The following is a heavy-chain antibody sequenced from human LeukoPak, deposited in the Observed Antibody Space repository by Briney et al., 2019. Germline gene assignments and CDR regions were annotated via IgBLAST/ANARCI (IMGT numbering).Heavy chain of an antibody. CDR2: ISTSGSRI. J-gene: IGHJ4*02. D-gene: IGHD1-7*01. CDR3: ARMNYVSSGWGAPFDS. V-gene: IGHV3-48*04. CDR1: RFTFSTYS. Sequence: PGGSLRLSCAASRFTFSTYSMNWVRQTPGRGLEWVSYISTSGSRIDYVDSVKGRFTISRDNAKNSLYLQMNSLRAEDTAVYYCARMNYVSSGWGAPFDSWGQGTLVTVSS.